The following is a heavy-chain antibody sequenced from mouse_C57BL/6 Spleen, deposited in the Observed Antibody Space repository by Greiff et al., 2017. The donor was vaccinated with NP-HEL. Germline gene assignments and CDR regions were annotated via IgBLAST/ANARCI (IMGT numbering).Heavy chain of an antibody. CDR2: INPNNGGT. CDR1: GYTFTDYN. V-gene: IGHV1-22*01. CDR3: ARGRRYFDY. J-gene: IGHJ2*01. Sequence: LKESGPELVKPGASVKMSCKASGYTFTDYNMHWVKQSHGKSLEWIGYINPNNGGTSYNQKFKGKATLTVNKSSSTAYMELRSLTSEDSAVYYCARGRRYFDYWGQGTTLTVSS.